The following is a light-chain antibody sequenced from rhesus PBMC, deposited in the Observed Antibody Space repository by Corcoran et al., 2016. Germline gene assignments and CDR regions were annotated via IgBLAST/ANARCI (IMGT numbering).Light chain of an antibody. V-gene: IGKV1-74*01. CDR2: KAS. CDR1: ENVNKY. CDR3: QHGSGAQWT. J-gene: IGKJ1*01. Sequence: DIQMTQSPSSLSASLGDRATITCRASENVNKYLDWYQQKPGKAPKLLLYKASTLHFGVPSSISGSGSGTDYTFTLSSLQPEDVATYYCQHGSGAQWTFGQGTKVEIK.